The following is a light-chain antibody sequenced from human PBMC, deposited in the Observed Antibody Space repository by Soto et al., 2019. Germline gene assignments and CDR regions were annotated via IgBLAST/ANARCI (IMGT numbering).Light chain of an antibody. J-gene: IGLJ1*01. CDR2: EVS. CDR1: SSDVGSYNR. CDR3: SSFTSSSTYV. Sequence: QSALTQPPSVSGSPGQSVTISCTGTSSDVGSYNRVSWYQQPPGTAPKLMIYEVSNRPSGVPDRFSGSKSGNTASLTISGLQDEDEADYYCSSFTSSSTYVFGTGNKVTVL. V-gene: IGLV2-18*02.